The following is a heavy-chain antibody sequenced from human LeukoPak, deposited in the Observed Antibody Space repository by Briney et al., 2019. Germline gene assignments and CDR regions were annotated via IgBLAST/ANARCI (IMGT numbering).Heavy chain of an antibody. J-gene: IGHJ6*02. CDR1: GFTFSSYA. CDR2: ISYDGSNK. D-gene: IGHD3-3*01. CDR3: ARDNDFWSGYYPPGERYGMDV. V-gene: IGHV3-30-3*01. Sequence: GGSLRLSCAASGFTFSSYAMHWARQAPGKGLEWVAVISYDGSNKYYADSVKGRFTISRDNSKNTLYLQMNSLRAEDTAVYYCARDNDFWSGYYPPGERYGMDVWGQGTTVTVSS.